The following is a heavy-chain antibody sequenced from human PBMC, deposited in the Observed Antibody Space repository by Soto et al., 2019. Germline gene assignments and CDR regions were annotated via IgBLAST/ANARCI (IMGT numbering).Heavy chain of an antibody. D-gene: IGHD3-10*01. V-gene: IGHV1-3*01. CDR3: ARGGIWFGELSFDY. CDR1: GYTFTSYA. CDR2: INAGNGNT. J-gene: IGHJ4*02. Sequence: QVQLVQSGAEVKKPGASVKVSCKASGYTFTSYAMHWVRQAPGQRLEWMGWINAGNGNTKYSQKFQGRVTITRDTYXSTAYMELSSLRSEDTAVYYCARGGIWFGELSFDYWGQGTLVTVSS.